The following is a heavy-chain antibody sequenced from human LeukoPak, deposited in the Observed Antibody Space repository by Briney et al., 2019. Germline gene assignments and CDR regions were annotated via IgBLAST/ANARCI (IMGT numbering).Heavy chain of an antibody. CDR1: GDSITDSDYY. Sequence: SQTLSLTCTVSGDSITDSDYYWTWIRQPAGQGLEWIGYSHHTGTTYYNPSLKSRVTISVDTSKSQFSLRLSSVTAADTAVYYCARVVLDYYYYGMDVWGQGTTVTVSS. CDR3: ARVVLDYYYYGMDV. D-gene: IGHD6-13*01. CDR2: SHHTGTT. J-gene: IGHJ6*02. V-gene: IGHV4-30-2*01.